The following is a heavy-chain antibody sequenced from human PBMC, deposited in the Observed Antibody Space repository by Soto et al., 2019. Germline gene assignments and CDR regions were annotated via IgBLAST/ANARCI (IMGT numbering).Heavy chain of an antibody. Sequence: QVQLVESGGGLVKPGGSLRLACGASGFIFSDYYMSWVRQAPGKGREWVAYISSSGNTIYYADSVNGRFTISRDNAKNSVFLQMNSLRAEDTALYFCAKMSSENYYDPVFSWGQGTLVTVSS. CDR2: ISSSGNTI. V-gene: IGHV3-11*01. D-gene: IGHD3-22*01. CDR1: GFIFSDYY. J-gene: IGHJ4*02. CDR3: AKMSSENYYDPVFS.